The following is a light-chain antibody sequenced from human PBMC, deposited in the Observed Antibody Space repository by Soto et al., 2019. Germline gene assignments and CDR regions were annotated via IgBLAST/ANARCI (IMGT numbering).Light chain of an antibody. Sequence: VFTQSPGTLSLSPGARATLSCRASQSVSSSYLAWYQQKPGQAPRLLIYGASSRATGIPNRFSGSGSGTDFTLTISRLEPEDFAVYYCQQYGNSPQTFGQGTKVDIK. V-gene: IGKV3-20*01. CDR2: GAS. CDR3: QQYGNSPQT. CDR1: QSVSSSY. J-gene: IGKJ1*01.